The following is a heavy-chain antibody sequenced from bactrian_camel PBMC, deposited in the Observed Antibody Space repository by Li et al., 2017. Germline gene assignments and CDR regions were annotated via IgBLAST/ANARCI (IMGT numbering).Heavy chain of an antibody. J-gene: IGHJ4*01. Sequence: HVQLVESGGGSVQAGGSLRLSCAFSGSAFSSGCMGWFRQAPGKEREVVVTRGSDGSTSYADPIKGRFTIAKDNTKNTLYLQMDNLNTDDTAVYYCSSRACMYGSSGQGTQVTVS. V-gene: IGHV3S53*01. D-gene: IGHD1*01. CDR1: GSAFSSGC. CDR2: RGSDGST.